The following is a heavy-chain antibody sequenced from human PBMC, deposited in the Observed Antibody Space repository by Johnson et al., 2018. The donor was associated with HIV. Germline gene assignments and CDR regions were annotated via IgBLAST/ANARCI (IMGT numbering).Heavy chain of an antibody. D-gene: IGHD6-6*01. CDR1: GFTVRSNY. CDR2: IYSGGST. CDR3: ARGSAFDI. V-gene: IGHV3-66*01. Sequence: VQLVESGGGLVQPGGSLRISCAASGFTVRSNYMSWVRQAPGKGLEWVSVIYSGGSTYYADSVKGRFTNSRDNSKNTLYLQMNSLRAEYTAVYYCARGSAFDIWGQGIMVTVSS. J-gene: IGHJ3*02.